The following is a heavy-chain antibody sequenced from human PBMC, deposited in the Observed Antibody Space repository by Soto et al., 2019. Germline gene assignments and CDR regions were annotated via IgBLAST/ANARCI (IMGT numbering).Heavy chain of an antibody. Sequence: QVQLVQSGAEVKKPGASVKVSCKASGYTFTSYGISWVRQAPGQGLEWMGWISAYNGNTNYAQKLQGRVTMTTDTSTSTAYMELRSLRSDDTAVYCCARVVTTLWPYYYYGMDVWGQGTTVTVSS. CDR2: ISAYNGNT. J-gene: IGHJ6*02. V-gene: IGHV1-18*01. D-gene: IGHD2-21*02. CDR3: ARVVTTLWPYYYYGMDV. CDR1: GYTFTSYG.